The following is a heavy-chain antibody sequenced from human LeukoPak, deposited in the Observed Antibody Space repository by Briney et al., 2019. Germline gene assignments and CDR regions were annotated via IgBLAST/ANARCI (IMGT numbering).Heavy chain of an antibody. Sequence: GASVNVSCKASGYTFTSYYMHWVRQAPGQGLEWMGIINPSGGSTNYAQKFQGRVTMTRDTSTSTVYMELSSLRSEDTAVYYCARDGPRLVVDYWGQGTLVTVSS. CDR1: GYTFTSYY. V-gene: IGHV1-46*01. CDR2: INPSGGST. J-gene: IGHJ4*02. D-gene: IGHD6-6*01. CDR3: ARDGPRLVVDY.